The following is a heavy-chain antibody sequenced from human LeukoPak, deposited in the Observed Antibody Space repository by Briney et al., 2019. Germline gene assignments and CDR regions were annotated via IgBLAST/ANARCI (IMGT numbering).Heavy chain of an antibody. CDR3: ARVSKGAKRYCSSTSCYWHYGMDV. Sequence: SQTLSLTCIVSGGSISSGDYYWSWIRQPPGKGLEWIGYIYYSGSTYYNPSLKSRVTISVDTSKNQFSLKLSSVTAADTAVYYCARVSKGAKRYCSSTSCYWHYGMDVWGQGTTVTVSS. CDR2: IYYSGST. D-gene: IGHD2-2*01. J-gene: IGHJ6*02. CDR1: GGSISSGDYY. V-gene: IGHV4-30-4*01.